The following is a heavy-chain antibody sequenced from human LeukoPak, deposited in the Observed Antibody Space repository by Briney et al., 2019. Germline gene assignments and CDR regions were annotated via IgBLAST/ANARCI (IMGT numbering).Heavy chain of an antibody. J-gene: IGHJ3*02. CDR3: TTGGSVIVAGTRAFDI. CDR1: GFTFSNAW. CDR2: IKSEIDGGTT. D-gene: IGHD5-12*01. Sequence: GGSLRLSCAASGFTFSNAWMNWVRQAPGKGLEWVGRIKSEIDGGTTDYAAPVQGKFTISRDDSQATLYLQMNSLKTEDTAVYYCTTGGSVIVAGTRAFDIWGQGTLVTVSS. V-gene: IGHV3-15*07.